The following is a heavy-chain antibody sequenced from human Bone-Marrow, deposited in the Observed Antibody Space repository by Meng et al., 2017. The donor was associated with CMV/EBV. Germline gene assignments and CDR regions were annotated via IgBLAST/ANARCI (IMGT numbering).Heavy chain of an antibody. V-gene: IGHV3-7*01. D-gene: IGHD3-22*01. CDR3: ARDQSYYYDSSGYYYLGY. Sequence: FAFGSEWMSWVRQAPGNGLVWVANIKQDGSEKYYVDSVKGRFTISRDNAKNSLYLQMNSLRAENTAVYYCARDQSYYYDSSGYYYLGYWGQGTRVTVSS. CDR1: FAFGSEW. CDR2: IKQDGSEK. J-gene: IGHJ4*02.